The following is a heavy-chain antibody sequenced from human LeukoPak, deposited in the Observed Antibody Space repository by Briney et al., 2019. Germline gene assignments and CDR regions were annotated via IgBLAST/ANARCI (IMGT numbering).Heavy chain of an antibody. Sequence: GGSLRLSCAASGFTFSSYAMTWVRQAPGKGLEWVSAFSATDGSAQYAESVEGRYTISRDNSKNTLFLQMNSLGAEDTAVYYCARAKIAAAGTGAFDVWGQGTLVTVSS. CDR3: ARAKIAAAGTGAFDV. J-gene: IGHJ3*01. D-gene: IGHD6-13*01. CDR2: FSATDGSA. V-gene: IGHV3-23*01. CDR1: GFTFSSYA.